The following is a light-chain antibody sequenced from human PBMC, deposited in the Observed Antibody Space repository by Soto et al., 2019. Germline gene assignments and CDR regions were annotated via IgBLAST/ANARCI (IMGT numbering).Light chain of an antibody. CDR1: QSVNNN. J-gene: IGKJ2*01. CDR2: AAS. Sequence: EIILTQSQASLSVSPGERATLSCRASQSVNNNLPWYQQKPGQAPRLLIYAASTRATGIPGRFRGSGSGTGFTLTSTSLQSDDFAVYFCQQYNNLPPDTFGQGTKLEIK. CDR3: QQYNNLPPDT. V-gene: IGKV3-15*01.